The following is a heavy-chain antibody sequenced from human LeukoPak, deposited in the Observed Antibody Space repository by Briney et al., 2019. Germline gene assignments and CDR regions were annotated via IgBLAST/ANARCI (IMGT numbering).Heavy chain of an antibody. CDR2: FDPEDGET. V-gene: IGHV1-24*01. J-gene: IGHJ1*01. D-gene: IGHD2-2*01. Sequence: ASVKVSRKVSGYTLTELSMHWVRQAPGKGLEWMGGFDPEDGETIYAQKFQGRVTMAEDTSTDTAYMELSSLRSEDTAVYYCAAVTMGAEYFQHWGQGTLVTVSS. CDR1: GYTLTELS. CDR3: AAVTMGAEYFQH.